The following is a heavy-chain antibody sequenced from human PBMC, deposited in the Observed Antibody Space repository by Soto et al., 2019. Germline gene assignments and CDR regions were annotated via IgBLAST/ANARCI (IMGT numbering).Heavy chain of an antibody. J-gene: IGHJ5*02. D-gene: IGHD5-18*01. CDR3: AKGRGYSYGYRQNWFDP. CDR2: ISGSGGST. CDR1: GFAVSSYA. V-gene: IGHV3-23*01. Sequence: VGSLRLSCAASGFAVSSYAMSWVRQARGKGLEWVSAISGSGGSTYYADSVKGRFTISRDNSKNTLYLQMNSLRAEDTAVYYCAKGRGYSYGYRQNWFDPWGQGTLVTVSS.